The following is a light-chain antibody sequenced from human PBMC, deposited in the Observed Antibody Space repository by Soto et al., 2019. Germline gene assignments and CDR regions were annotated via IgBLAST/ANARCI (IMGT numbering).Light chain of an antibody. J-gene: IGLJ2*01. Sequence: QSALTQPASVSGSPGQSITISCTGTSSDVGAYSYVSWYQQHPGKAPKLIIYDVSDRPSGISNRFSGSKSDNTASLTISGLQAEDEAEYYCAAWDDSLNGHVVFGGGTKVTVL. CDR2: DVS. CDR3: AAWDDSLNGHVV. CDR1: SSDVGAYSY. V-gene: IGLV2-14*01.